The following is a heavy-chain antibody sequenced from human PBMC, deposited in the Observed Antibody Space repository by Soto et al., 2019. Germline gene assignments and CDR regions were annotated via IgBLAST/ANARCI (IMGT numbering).Heavy chain of an antibody. J-gene: IGHJ3*02. V-gene: IGHV1-18*01. CDR2: ISAYNGNT. Sequence: QVQLVQSGAEVKKPGASVKVSCKASGYTFTTYGINWVRQAPGQGLEWMGWISAYNGNTIYAQNLQGRVTMITDTAASTAYMELGSLRSGDTAVYYCVRVPRYASGYYFSGLGAMWGQATMVTVSS. CDR1: GYTFTTYG. D-gene: IGHD3-22*01. CDR3: VRVPRYASGYYFSGLGAM.